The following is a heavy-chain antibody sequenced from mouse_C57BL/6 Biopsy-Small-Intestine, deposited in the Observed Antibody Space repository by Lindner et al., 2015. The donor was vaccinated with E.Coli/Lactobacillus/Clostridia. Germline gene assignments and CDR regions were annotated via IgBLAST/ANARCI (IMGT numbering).Heavy chain of an antibody. CDR1: GYTFTSYD. D-gene: IGHD1-1*01. J-gene: IGHJ1*03. CDR3: ARRSHYYGSSYWYFDV. CDR2: IYPRDGST. V-gene: IGHV1-85*01. Sequence: VQLQESGPELVKPGASVKLSCKASGYTFTSYDINWVKQRPGQGLEWIGWIYPRDGSTKYNEKFKGKATLTVDTSSSTAYMELHSLTSEDSAVYFCARRSHYYGSSYWYFDVWGTGTTVTAPS.